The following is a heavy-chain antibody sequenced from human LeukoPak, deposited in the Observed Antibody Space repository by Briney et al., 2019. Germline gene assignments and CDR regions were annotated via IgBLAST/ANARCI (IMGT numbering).Heavy chain of an antibody. CDR1: GFTFSSYA. D-gene: IGHD2-15*01. V-gene: IGHV3-64*01. J-gene: IGHJ4*02. Sequence: GGSLRLSCAASGFTFSSYAMHWVRQAPGKGREYVSAISSNGGSTYYANSVKGRFTISRDNSKNTLYLQMGSLRAEDMAVYYCARDYCSGGSCYSFDGWGQGTLVTVSS. CDR2: ISSNGGST. CDR3: ARDYCSGGSCYSFDG.